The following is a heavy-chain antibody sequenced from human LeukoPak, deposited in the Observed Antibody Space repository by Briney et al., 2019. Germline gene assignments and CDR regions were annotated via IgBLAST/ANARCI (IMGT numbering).Heavy chain of an antibody. CDR3: VWSIAVAGTFDY. V-gene: IGHV1-69*01. CDR2: IIPIFGTA. CDR1: GGTFSSYA. D-gene: IGHD6-19*01. Sequence: SVKVSCKASGGTFSSYAISWVRQAPGQGLEWMGGIIPIFGTANYAQKFQGRVTITADESTSTAYMELSSLRSEDTAVYYCVWSIAVAGTFDYWGQGTLVTVPS. J-gene: IGHJ4*02.